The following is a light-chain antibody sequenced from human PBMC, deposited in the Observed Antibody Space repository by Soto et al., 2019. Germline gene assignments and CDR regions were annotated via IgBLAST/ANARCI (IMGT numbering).Light chain of an antibody. V-gene: IGLV2-23*01. Sequence: QSALTQPASVSGSPGQSITISCTTTSSAVGSFNLVSWYQHHPGKAPKLVIYEGSKRPSGVSNRFSGSKSGNTASLTISGLQAEDEADYYCCSYAILSSCVFGGGTKLTVL. CDR3: CSYAILSSCV. J-gene: IGLJ3*02. CDR2: EGS. CDR1: SSAVGSFNL.